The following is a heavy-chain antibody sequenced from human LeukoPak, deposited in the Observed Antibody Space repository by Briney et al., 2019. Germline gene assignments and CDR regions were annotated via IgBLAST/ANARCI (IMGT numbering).Heavy chain of an antibody. V-gene: IGHV4-61*02. Sequence: PSETLSLTWTVSGGSISSGSYYWSWIRQPARKGLEWIGRIYTSGSTNYNPSLKSRVTISVDTSKNQFSLKLSSVTAADTAVYYCARGGPALFDYWGQGTLVTVSS. D-gene: IGHD6-25*01. CDR2: IYTSGST. CDR3: ARGGPALFDY. J-gene: IGHJ4*02. CDR1: GGSISSGSYY.